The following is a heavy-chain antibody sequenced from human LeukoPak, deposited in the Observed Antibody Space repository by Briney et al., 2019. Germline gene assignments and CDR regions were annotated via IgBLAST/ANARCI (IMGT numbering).Heavy chain of an antibody. CDR2: FDPEDGET. V-gene: IGHV1-24*01. CDR3: ATDRRRRFGELPVPPPRY. CDR1: GYTPTELS. Sequence: ASVKVSCKVSGYTPTELSMHWVRQAPGKGLEWMGGFDPEDGETIYAQKFQGRVTMTEDTSTDTAYMELSSLRSEDTAVYYCATDRRRRFGELPVPPPRYWGQGTLVTVSS. J-gene: IGHJ4*02. D-gene: IGHD3-10*01.